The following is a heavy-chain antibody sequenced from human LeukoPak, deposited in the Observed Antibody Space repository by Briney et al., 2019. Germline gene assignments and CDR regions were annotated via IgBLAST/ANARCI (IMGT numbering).Heavy chain of an antibody. CDR1: GFTFSSYW. CDR3: ARDHNDFWSGYYAKSASSY. J-gene: IGHJ4*02. CDR2: INSDGSST. V-gene: IGHV3-74*01. D-gene: IGHD3-3*01. Sequence: GGSLRLSCAASGFTFSSYWMHWVRQAPGKGLVWVSRINSDGSSTSYADSVKGRFTISRDNAKNTLYLQMNSMRAEDTAVYYCARDHNDFWSGYYAKSASSYWGQGTLVTVSS.